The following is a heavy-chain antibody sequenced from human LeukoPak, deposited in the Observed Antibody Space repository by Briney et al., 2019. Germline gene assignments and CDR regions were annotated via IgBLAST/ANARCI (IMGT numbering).Heavy chain of an antibody. CDR2: IYYSGST. V-gene: IGHV4-38-2*02. CDR3: VGGDILTGYYHDY. Sequence: KSSETLSLTCTVSGYSISSGYYWGWIRQPPGKGLEWIGSIYYSGSTYYNPSLKSRVTISVDTSKNQFSLKLSSVTAADTAVYYCVGGDILTGYYHDYWGQGTLVTVSS. CDR1: GYSISSGYY. D-gene: IGHD3-9*01. J-gene: IGHJ4*02.